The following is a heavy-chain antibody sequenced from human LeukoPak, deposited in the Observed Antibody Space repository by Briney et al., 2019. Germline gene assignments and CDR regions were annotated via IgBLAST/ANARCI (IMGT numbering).Heavy chain of an antibody. CDR1: GFTFDDYA. CDR3: AKDMRAVARRDWYFDL. D-gene: IGHD6-19*01. CDR2: ISWNSGSI. J-gene: IGHJ2*01. V-gene: IGHV3-9*01. Sequence: GGSLRLSCAASGFTFDDYAMHWVRQAPGKGLEWVSGISWNSGSIGYADSVKGRFTISRDNAKNSLYLQMNSLRAEDTALYYCAKDMRAVARRDWYFDLWGRGTLVTVSS.